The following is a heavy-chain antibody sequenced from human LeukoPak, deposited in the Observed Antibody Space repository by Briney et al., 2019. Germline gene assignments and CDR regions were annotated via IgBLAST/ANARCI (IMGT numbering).Heavy chain of an antibody. D-gene: IGHD2-15*01. CDR3: ARVAPAYFDY. V-gene: IGHV4-59*01. CDR1: GGSFISSY. J-gene: IGHJ4*02. CDR2: IYYSGST. Sequence: NTSETLSLTCTVSGGSFISSYWSWIRQPPGKGLEWIGYIYYSGSTNYNPSLKSRVTISVDTSKNQFSLKLSSVTAADTAVYYCARVAPAYFDYWGQGTLVTVSS.